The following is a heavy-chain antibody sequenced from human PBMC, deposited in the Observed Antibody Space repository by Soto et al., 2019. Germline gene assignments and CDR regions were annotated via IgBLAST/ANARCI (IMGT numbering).Heavy chain of an antibody. CDR3: ARRLYGDYDY. J-gene: IGHJ4*01. CDR1: GYSFTTSG. V-gene: IGHV1-18*01. Sequence: QAQLVQSGAEVKEPGASVKVSCKASGYSFTTSGITWVRQAPGQGLEWMGWISTYNGNTNYAQKLQDRVTLTTDTSTSTAYMELRSLRSDDTAVYYCARRLYGDYDYWGHGTLVTVAS. D-gene: IGHD4-17*01. CDR2: ISTYNGNT.